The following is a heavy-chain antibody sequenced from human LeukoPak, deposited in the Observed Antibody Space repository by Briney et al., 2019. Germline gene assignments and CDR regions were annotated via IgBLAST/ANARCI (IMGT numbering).Heavy chain of an antibody. J-gene: IGHJ4*02. CDR1: GFTFSSYA. V-gene: IGHV3-30*04. CDR2: ISYDGSNK. Sequence: GGSLRLSCAASGFTFSSYAMHWVRQAPGKGLEWVAVISYDGSNKYYADSVKGRFTISRDNSKNTLYLQMNSLRAEDTAVYYCARVGATGYWGQETLVTVSS. CDR3: ARVGATGY. D-gene: IGHD1-26*01.